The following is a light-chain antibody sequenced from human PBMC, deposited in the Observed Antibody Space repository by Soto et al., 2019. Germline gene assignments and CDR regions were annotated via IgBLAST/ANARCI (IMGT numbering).Light chain of an antibody. V-gene: IGKV1-17*01. CDR1: QGIRND. J-gene: IGKJ5*01. CDR2: AAS. CDR3: QQYDILPIT. Sequence: DTEMTQSPSSLSASLGDRVTITCRASQGIRNDLGWYQQKPGKAPKHLISAASSLQSGVPSRFSGSGSGTEFTLTISSLQTEDIGTYYCQQYDILPITFGRGTRLEIK.